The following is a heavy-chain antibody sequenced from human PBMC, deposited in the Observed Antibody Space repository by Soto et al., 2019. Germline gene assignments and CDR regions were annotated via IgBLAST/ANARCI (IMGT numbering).Heavy chain of an antibody. CDR2: ISYDGSNK. V-gene: IGHV3-30*18. D-gene: IGHD3-3*01. CDR3: AKELGDLEWLFDY. Sequence: QVQLVESGGGVVQPGRSLRLSCAASGFTFSSYGMHWVRQAPGKGLEWVAVISYDGSNKYYVDSVKGRFTISRDNSKNTLYLQMNSLRAEDTAVYYCAKELGDLEWLFDYWGQGTLVTVSS. J-gene: IGHJ4*02. CDR1: GFTFSSYG.